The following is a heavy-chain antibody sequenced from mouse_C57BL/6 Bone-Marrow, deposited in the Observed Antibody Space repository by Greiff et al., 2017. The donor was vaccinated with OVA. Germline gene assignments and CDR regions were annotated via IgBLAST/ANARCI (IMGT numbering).Heavy chain of an antibody. D-gene: IGHD1-2*01. CDR1: GYTFTSYW. CDR2: IYPSDSET. Sequence: QVQLQQPGAELVRPGSSVKLSCKASGYTFTSYWMDWVKQRPGQGLEWIGNIYPSDSETHYNQKFKDKATLTVDKSSSTAYMQLSSLTSEDSAVYYCARFPFMAGYFDVWGTGTTVTVSS. V-gene: IGHV1-61*01. CDR3: ARFPFMAGYFDV. J-gene: IGHJ1*03.